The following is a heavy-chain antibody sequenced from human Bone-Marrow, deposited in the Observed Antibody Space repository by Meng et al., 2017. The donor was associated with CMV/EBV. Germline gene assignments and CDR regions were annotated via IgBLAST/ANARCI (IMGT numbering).Heavy chain of an antibody. J-gene: IGHJ4*02. D-gene: IGHD3-10*01. CDR2: ISSSSSYI. CDR1: GFTFSSYS. Sequence: GESLKISCAASGFTFSSYSMNWVRQAPGKGLEWVSSISSSSSYIYYADSVKGRFTISRDNAKNTLYLQMNSLRAEDTAVYYCARDRQNTYYYGSGSSREPFGYWGQGTLVTVSS. V-gene: IGHV3-21*01. CDR3: ARDRQNTYYYGSGSSREPFGY.